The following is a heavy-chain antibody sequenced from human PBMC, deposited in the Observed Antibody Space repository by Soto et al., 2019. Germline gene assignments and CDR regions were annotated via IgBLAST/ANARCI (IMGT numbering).Heavy chain of an antibody. CDR3: ARDRLVVADSGRIDY. CDR2: INPNSGGT. CDR1: GGTFSSYA. V-gene: IGHV1-2*02. Sequence: GASVKVSCKASGGTFSSYAISWVRQAPGQGLEWMGWINPNSGGTNYAQKFQGRVTMTRDTSISTAYMELSRLRSDDTAVYYCARDRLVVADSGRIDYWGQGTLVTVSS. D-gene: IGHD3-22*01. J-gene: IGHJ4*02.